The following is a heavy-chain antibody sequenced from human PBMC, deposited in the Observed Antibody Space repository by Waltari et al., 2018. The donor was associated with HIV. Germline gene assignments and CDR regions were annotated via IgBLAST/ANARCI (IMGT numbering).Heavy chain of an antibody. V-gene: IGHV3-74*03. CDR1: GFTFRSTW. CDR3: ATTTTTTYFS. D-gene: IGHD1-1*01. CDR2: VNPDGSGT. J-gene: IGHJ5*02. Sequence: EVQLVESGGGLVQPGESLILSCGASGFTFRSTWMHWVRQAPGGGLVWVSRVNPDGSGTSYADSVKGRFTISRDNAKNTVYLQMNSLRAEDTAVYYCATTTTTTYFSWGQGTLVTVSS.